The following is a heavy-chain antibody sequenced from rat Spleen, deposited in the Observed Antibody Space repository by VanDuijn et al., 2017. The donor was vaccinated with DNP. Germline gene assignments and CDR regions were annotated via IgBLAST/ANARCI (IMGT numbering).Heavy chain of an antibody. J-gene: IGHJ2*01. Sequence: EVQLVESGGGLVQPGRSLKLSCAASGFTFSNYGMAWVRQAPTKGLEWVASITNSGGSTYYRDSVKGRFTISRDNAKSTLYLQMDSLRSEDTATYYCTTTFITTRDFDYWGQGVMVTVSS. CDR1: GFTFSNYG. D-gene: IGHD1-10*01. CDR3: TTTFITTRDFDY. CDR2: ITNSGGST. V-gene: IGHV5-27*01.